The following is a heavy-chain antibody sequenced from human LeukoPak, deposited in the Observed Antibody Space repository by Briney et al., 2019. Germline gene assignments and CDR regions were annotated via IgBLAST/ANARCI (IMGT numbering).Heavy chain of an antibody. J-gene: IGHJ4*02. CDR2: ISVRGDRT. V-gene: IGHV3-23*01. CDR3: AKDRDYGGNSRGIDYFGY. D-gene: IGHD4-23*01. CDR1: GFAFSDYV. Sequence: PGGSLRLSCAASGFAFSDYVMDWVRQAPGKGLEWFSSISVRGDRTYYPDSVKGRFTISRDNSKHMLYLQMNTLRADDTAIYYCAKDRDYGGNSRGIDYFGYWGQGTLVTVSS.